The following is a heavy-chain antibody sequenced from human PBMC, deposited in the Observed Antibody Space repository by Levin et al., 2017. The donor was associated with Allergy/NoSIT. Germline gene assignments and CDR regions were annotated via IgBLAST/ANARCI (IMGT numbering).Heavy chain of an antibody. D-gene: IGHD3-10*01. CDR1: GASIRSGGYY. V-gene: IGHV4-31*03. Sequence: SETLSLTCTVSGASIRSGGYYWSWIRQHPGKGLEWIGYIYYSGSPNYNPSLKSRVTILVDTSKNQFSLKLSSVTAADTAVYYCARDVVRAGWFDPWGQGTLVTVSS. CDR2: IYYSGSP. CDR3: ARDVVRAGWFDP. J-gene: IGHJ5*02.